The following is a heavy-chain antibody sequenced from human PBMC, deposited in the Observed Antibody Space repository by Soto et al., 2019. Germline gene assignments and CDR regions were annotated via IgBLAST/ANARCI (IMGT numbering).Heavy chain of an antibody. CDR1: GFSFSSYG. J-gene: IGHJ6*03. CDR2: IWYDGSNN. Sequence: QVQLVESGGGVVQPGRSLRLSCAASGFSFSSYGMHWVRQSPGKGLEWVAVIWYDGSNNYYADSVKGRFTISRDNSNNTLYLQMNSLRAEDKAMYYCARIVVVALIQCYYYFYMDVWGKGTTVTVSS. D-gene: IGHD2-15*01. V-gene: IGHV3-33*01. CDR3: ARIVVVALIQCYYYFYMDV.